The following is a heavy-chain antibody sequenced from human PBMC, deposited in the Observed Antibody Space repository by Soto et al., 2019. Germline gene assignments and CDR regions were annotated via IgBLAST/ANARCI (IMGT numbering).Heavy chain of an antibody. J-gene: IGHJ6*02. Sequence: GASVKVSCKASGYTFTSYAMHWLRQSPGQRLEWMGWINAGNGNTKYSQKFQGRVTITRDTSASTAYMELSSLRSEDTAVYYCARGRIVATSIYYGMDVWGQGTTVTVSS. D-gene: IGHD5-12*01. CDR2: INAGNGNT. CDR1: GYTFTSYA. CDR3: ARGRIVATSIYYGMDV. V-gene: IGHV1-3*01.